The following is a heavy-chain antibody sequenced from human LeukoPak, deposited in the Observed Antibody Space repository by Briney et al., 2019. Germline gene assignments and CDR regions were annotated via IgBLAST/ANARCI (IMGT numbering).Heavy chain of an antibody. CDR3: VRPIREYSFDYYDY. D-gene: IGHD5-18*01. CDR1: GGSFSGYY. J-gene: IGHJ4*02. V-gene: IGHV4-34*01. Sequence: SETLSLTCAVYGGSFSGYYWSWIRQPPGKGLEWIGEINHSGSTNYNPSLKSRVTMSVDTSKNQFSLKLTSVTAADTAVYYCVRPIREYSFDYYDYWGQGTLVTVSS. CDR2: INHSGST.